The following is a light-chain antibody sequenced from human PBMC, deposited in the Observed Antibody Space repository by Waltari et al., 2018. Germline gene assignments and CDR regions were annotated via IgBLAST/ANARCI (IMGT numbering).Light chain of an antibody. Sequence: DILLTQSPSFLSASVGDRISITCRASQDISNYLAWLQQKPGKAPKVLIYAASSLQSGVPARFSGSGSGAEFTLTISSLQPEDFATYYCQQFENYPRTFGPGTAVDIK. V-gene: IGKV1-9*01. CDR2: AAS. CDR3: QQFENYPRT. CDR1: QDISNY. J-gene: IGKJ3*01.